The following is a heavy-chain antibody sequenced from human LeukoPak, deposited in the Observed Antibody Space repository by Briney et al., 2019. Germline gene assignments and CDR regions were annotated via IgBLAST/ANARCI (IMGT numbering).Heavy chain of an antibody. CDR2: ISSSSSYI. CDR1: GFTFSSYS. V-gene: IGHV3-21*01. CDR3: ARDFRFYDILTGLDAFDI. Sequence: GGSLRLSCAASGFTFSSYSMNWVRQAPGKGLEWVSSISSSSSYIYYADSVKGRFTIPRDNAKNSLYLQMNSLRAEDTAVYYCARDFRFYDILTGLDAFDIWGQGTMVTVSS. J-gene: IGHJ3*02. D-gene: IGHD3-9*01.